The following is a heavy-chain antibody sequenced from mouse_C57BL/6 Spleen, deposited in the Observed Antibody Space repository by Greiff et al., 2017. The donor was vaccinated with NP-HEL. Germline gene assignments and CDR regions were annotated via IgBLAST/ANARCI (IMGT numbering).Heavy chain of an antibody. V-gene: IGHV5-4*01. Sequence: EVQLVESGGGLVKPGGSLKLSCAASGFTFSSYAMSWVRQTPEKRLEWVATISDGGSYTYYPDNVKGRFTISRDNAKNNLYRQMSHLKSEDTAMYSCARVSDYDEDYYAMDYWVQGTSVTVSS. CDR2: ISDGGSYT. CDR3: ARVSDYDEDYYAMDY. D-gene: IGHD2-4*01. J-gene: IGHJ4*01. CDR1: GFTFSSYA.